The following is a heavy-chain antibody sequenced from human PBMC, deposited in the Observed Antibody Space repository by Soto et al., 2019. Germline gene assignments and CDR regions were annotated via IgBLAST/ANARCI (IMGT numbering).Heavy chain of an antibody. CDR2: IYNSADT. Sequence: QVQLQESGPGLVKPSQTLSLTCAVSGASIRYDGYYWSWVRQHPGKGLEWIGSIYNSADTYYNPSLKSRLAISVDTSKSQFYLRVISVTAADTAVYYCARRTATGGFDPWGQGILVTVSS. D-gene: IGHD3-10*01. V-gene: IGHV4-31*11. CDR1: GASIRYDGYY. J-gene: IGHJ5*02. CDR3: ARRTATGGFDP.